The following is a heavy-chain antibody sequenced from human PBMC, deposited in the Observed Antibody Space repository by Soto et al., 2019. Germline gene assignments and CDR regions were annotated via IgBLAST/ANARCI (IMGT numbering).Heavy chain of an antibody. V-gene: IGHV3-48*03. D-gene: IGHD3-22*01. CDR1: GFTFSSYE. CDR2: ISYSGSTV. J-gene: IGHJ4*02. CDR3: ARGLRNYYDRSGLYY. Sequence: EVQLVEPGGGLVQPGGSLRLSCAASGFTFSSYEMNWVRQAPGKGLEWVSYISYSGSTVYYADSVKGRFTISRDHAKNSLYLQMNSLRAEDAAVYYCARGLRNYYDRSGLYYWGQGTLVTVSS.